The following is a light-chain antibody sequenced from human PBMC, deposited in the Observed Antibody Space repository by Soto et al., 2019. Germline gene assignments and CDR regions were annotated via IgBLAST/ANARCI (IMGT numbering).Light chain of an antibody. CDR2: GAS. Sequence: EIVMTQSPATLSMSPGERATLSCRASQSVNSNLAWYQQKPGQAPRLLIYGASTRATVVPARFSGSGSGTESTRTISSLPSEAFAVYDCQQYNNWPPWTFGQGTKVEIK. CDR1: QSVNSN. CDR3: QQYNNWPPWT. V-gene: IGKV3-15*01. J-gene: IGKJ1*01.